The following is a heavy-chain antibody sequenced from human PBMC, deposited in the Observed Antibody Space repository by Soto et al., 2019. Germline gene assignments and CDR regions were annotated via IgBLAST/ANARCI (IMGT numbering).Heavy chain of an antibody. Sequence: GASVKVSCKASGYTFTGYYMHWVRQAPGQGLEWMGWINPNSGGTNYAQKFQGWVTMTRDTSISTAYMELSRLRSDDTAVYYCAREYDRSGYYSPSDYYGMDVWGQGTTVTVSS. CDR1: GYTFTGYY. CDR3: AREYDRSGYYSPSDYYGMDV. D-gene: IGHD3-22*01. V-gene: IGHV1-2*04. CDR2: INPNSGGT. J-gene: IGHJ6*02.